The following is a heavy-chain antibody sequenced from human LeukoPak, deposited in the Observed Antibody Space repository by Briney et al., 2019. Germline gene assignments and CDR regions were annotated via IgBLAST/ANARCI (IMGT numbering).Heavy chain of an antibody. J-gene: IGHJ6*02. CDR1: GFIVSSNH. Sequence: GGSLRLSCAASGFIVSSNHMSWVRQAPGGGLEWVSVIYSGGNSYYADSVEGRFTISRDNSKNTPYLQMNSLRAEDTAAYYCARVSTTPGSYYGMDVWGQGTTVTVSS. CDR3: ARVSTTPGSYYGMDV. CDR2: IYSGGNS. D-gene: IGHD1-26*01. V-gene: IGHV3-53*01.